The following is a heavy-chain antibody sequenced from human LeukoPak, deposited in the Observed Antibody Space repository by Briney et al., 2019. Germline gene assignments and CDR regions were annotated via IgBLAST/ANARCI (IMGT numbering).Heavy chain of an antibody. CDR3: AKLAKYFYGSETFYFFEH. CDR1: GFSFTTYW. CDR2: INQDETEK. D-gene: IGHD3-10*01. J-gene: IGHJ4*02. Sequence: GGSLRLSCAASGFSFTTYWMSWVRQTPGKGLEWVANINQDETEKYYVDSVKGRFTISRDNGKNSLYLQMNSLRVEDTAVYYCAKLAKYFYGSETFYFFEHWGQGTPVTASS. V-gene: IGHV3-7*01.